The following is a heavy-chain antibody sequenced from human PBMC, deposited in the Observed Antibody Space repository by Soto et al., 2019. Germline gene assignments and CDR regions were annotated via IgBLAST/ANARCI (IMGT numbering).Heavy chain of an antibody. V-gene: IGHV1-46*03. D-gene: IGHD7-27*01. CDR1: GYTSTTYH. CDR2: INPGGGT. J-gene: IGHJ4*02. Sequence: ASVKVSCKASGYTSTTYHVHWVRQAPGQGLEWMGIINPGGGTNYAQRFQDRVTMTRDTSTSTVYMELSSLRSEDTAVYYCTREKPNTYYFDYWGQGTLVTVS. CDR3: TREKPNTYYFDY.